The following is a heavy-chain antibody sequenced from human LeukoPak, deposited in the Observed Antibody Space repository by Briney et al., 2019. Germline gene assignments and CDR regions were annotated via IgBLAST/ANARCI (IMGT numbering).Heavy chain of an antibody. CDR2: IKPNTGGT. Sequence: ASVKVSCKASGYTFTDHYIHWVRQAPGQGFEWMGWIKPNTGGTDYGQKFQDRIAISTYTTITTVYMELSSLDSDDTALYYCARDLATIDGIAWYYFENWGQGTLVTVS. V-gene: IGHV1-2*02. D-gene: IGHD5-12*01. CDR1: GYTFTDHY. J-gene: IGHJ4*02. CDR3: ARDLATIDGIAWYYFEN.